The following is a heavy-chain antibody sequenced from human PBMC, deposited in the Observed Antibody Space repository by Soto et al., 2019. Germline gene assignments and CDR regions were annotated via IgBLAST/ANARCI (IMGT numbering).Heavy chain of an antibody. CDR2: ISYDGSNK. J-gene: IGHJ5*02. CDR1: GFTFSSYG. Sequence: QVQLVESGGGVVQPGRSLRLSCAASGFTFSSYGMHWVRQAPGKGLEWVAVISYDGSNKYYAASVKGRFTISRDNSKNTLYLQMNSLRAEDTAVYYCAKEGYYYDSSGLPGWFDPWGQGTLVTVSS. V-gene: IGHV3-30*18. CDR3: AKEGYYYDSSGLPGWFDP. D-gene: IGHD3-22*01.